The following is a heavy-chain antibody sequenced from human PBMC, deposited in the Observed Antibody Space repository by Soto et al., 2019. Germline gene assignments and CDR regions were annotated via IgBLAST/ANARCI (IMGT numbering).Heavy chain of an antibody. V-gene: IGHV3-7*03. CDR2: IKQDGSEK. CDR1: VFTFSSYW. CDR3: ARDPTAREGGYYYYYGMDV. Sequence: PGWSLGLSCASSVFTFSSYWMSWVRQAPGKGLEWVANIKQDGSEKYYVDSVKGRFTISRDNAKNSLYLQMNSLRAEDTAVYYCARDPTAREGGYYYYYGMDVWGQGTTVTVSS. J-gene: IGHJ6*02. D-gene: IGHD5-18*01.